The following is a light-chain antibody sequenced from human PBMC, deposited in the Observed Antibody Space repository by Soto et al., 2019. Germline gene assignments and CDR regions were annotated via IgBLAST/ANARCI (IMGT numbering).Light chain of an antibody. CDR3: HQFISYPLA. CDR2: DAC. Sequence: LVLTQCPSSPASSQGGRATLSCRASQTGRNNYLALYQQKPRQAPRLLISDACNRARGIPHSFSADGSGTDFTHSISRLGSECCRLYLWHQFISYPLAFRGGPQVDSK. J-gene: IGKJ4*01. CDR1: QTGRNNY. V-gene: IGKV3-20*01.